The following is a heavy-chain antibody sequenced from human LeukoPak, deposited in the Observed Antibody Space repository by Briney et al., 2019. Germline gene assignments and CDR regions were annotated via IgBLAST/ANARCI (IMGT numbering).Heavy chain of an antibody. Sequence: ASVKVSCKVSGYTLTELSMHWVRQAPGNGLEWKGGFDPKDGETIYAQKFQGRVTMTEYTSTDTAYMELSSLRSEDTAVYYCATTYYYGSGSYYNVDWFDPWGQGTLVTVSS. CDR1: GYTLTELS. D-gene: IGHD3-10*01. J-gene: IGHJ5*02. CDR3: ATTYYYGSGSYYNVDWFDP. V-gene: IGHV1-24*01. CDR2: FDPKDGET.